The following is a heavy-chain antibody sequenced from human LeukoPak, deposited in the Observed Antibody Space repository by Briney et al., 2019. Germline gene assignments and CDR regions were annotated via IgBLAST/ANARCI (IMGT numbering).Heavy chain of an antibody. V-gene: IGHV3-43*02. Sequence: GGSLRLSCAASGFTFDDYAMHWVRQAPGMGLEWVSLISGDNDYAYYADSVKGRFTISRDNSKNSLYLQMNTLRTEDNALYYCAKGHGSRTGDFEYWGQGTLVTVSS. D-gene: IGHD3-10*01. CDR3: AKGHGSRTGDFEY. J-gene: IGHJ4*02. CDR1: GFTFDDYA. CDR2: ISGDNDYA.